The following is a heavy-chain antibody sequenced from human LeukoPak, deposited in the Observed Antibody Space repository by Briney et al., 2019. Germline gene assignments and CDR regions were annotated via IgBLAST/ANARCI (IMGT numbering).Heavy chain of an antibody. V-gene: IGHV3-15*01. CDR2: IKSKTDGGTT. CDR3: TTTVWFGELLPY. CDR1: GFTFSNAW. D-gene: IGHD3-10*01. J-gene: IGHJ4*02. Sequence: GGSLRLSCAASGFTFSNAWMSWVRQAPGKGLVWVGRIKSKTDGGTTDFAAPVKGRFTISRDDSKNTLYLQMNSLKTEDTAVYYCTTTVWFGELLPYWGQGTLVTVSS.